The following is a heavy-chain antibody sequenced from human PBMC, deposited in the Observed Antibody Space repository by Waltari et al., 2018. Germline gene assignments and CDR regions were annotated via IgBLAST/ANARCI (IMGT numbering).Heavy chain of an antibody. Sequence: QVQLQESGPGLVKPSETLSLTCTVSGGSISSSSYYWGWIRQPPGKGLEWIGSIYYSGSTYYNPSLKSRVTISVDTSKNQFSLKLSSVTAADTAVYYCARVYDILTGYTASYMDVWGKGTTVTISS. D-gene: IGHD3-9*01. CDR2: IYYSGST. V-gene: IGHV4-39*07. CDR3: ARVYDILTGYTASYMDV. J-gene: IGHJ6*03. CDR1: GGSISSSSYY.